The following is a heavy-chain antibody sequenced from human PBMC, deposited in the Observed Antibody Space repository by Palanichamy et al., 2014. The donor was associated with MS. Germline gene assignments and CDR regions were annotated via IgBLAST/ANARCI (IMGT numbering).Heavy chain of an antibody. J-gene: IGHJ4*02. D-gene: IGHD3-22*01. CDR1: GFTFSSYA. CDR3: AKVEDYYDSQWGFDY. CDR2: ISGSGGST. V-gene: IGHV3-23*01. Sequence: EVQLFGVWGRAWYQPGGSLRLSCAASGFTFSSYAMSWVRQAPGKGLEWVSAISGSGGSTYYADSVKGRFTISRDNSKNTLYLQMNSLRAEDTAVYYCAKVEDYYDSQWGFDYWGQGTLVTVSS.